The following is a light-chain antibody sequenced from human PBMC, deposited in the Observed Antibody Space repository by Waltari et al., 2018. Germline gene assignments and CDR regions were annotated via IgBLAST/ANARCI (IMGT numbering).Light chain of an antibody. CDR1: QSLRHSNGYNY. CDR3: MQALQTPLT. Sequence: DIVMTQSPLSLPVTPGAPASISCRSSQSLRHSNGYNYLDWYLQKPGQSPQLLIYLGSNRASGVPDRFSGSGSGTDFTLKISRVEAEDVGVYYCMQALQTPLTFGGGTKVEIK. V-gene: IGKV2-28*01. J-gene: IGKJ4*01. CDR2: LGS.